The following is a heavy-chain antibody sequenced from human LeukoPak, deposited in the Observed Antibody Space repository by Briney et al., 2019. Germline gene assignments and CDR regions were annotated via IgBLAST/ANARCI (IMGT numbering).Heavy chain of an antibody. V-gene: IGHV3-30*18. CDR3: AKGPLRGTAAAIDY. CDR2: ISYDGRNK. D-gene: IGHD2-2*01. Sequence: GRSLRLSCAASGFTFNNYGMHWVRQAPGKGLEWVAVISYDGRNKHYPDSVKGRFTISRDISTDTLWLQMDSLRTEDTAVYYCAKGPLRGTAAAIDYWGQGTLVTVSS. J-gene: IGHJ4*02. CDR1: GFTFNNYG.